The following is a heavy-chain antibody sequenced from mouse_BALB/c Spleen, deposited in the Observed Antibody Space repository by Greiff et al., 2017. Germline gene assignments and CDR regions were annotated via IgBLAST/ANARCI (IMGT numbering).Heavy chain of an antibody. V-gene: IGHV3-5*02. CDR1: GISITTGNYR. J-gene: IGHJ4*01. CDR2: IYYSGTI. Sequence: VQLKESGPGLVKPSQTVSLTCTVTGISITTGNYRWSWIRQFPGNKLEWIGYIYYSGTITYNPSLTSRTTITRDTSKNQFFLEMNSLTAEDTATYYCARGSYGSSSGYYAMDYWGQGTSVTVSS. CDR3: ARGSYGSSSGYYAMDY. D-gene: IGHD1-1*01.